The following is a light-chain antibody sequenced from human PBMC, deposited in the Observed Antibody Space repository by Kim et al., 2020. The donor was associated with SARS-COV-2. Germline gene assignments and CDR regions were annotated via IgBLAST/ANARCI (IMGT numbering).Light chain of an antibody. V-gene: IGLV3-19*01. Sequence: SSELTQDPAVSVAFGQTVRITCQGDSLRSYYASWYQQKPGQAPVLVIYGKNNRPSGIPDRFSGSSSGNTASLTITGAQAEDEADYYCNSRDSSGNRVVFG. CDR1: SLRSYY. CDR3: NSRDSSGNRVV. J-gene: IGLJ2*01. CDR2: GKN.